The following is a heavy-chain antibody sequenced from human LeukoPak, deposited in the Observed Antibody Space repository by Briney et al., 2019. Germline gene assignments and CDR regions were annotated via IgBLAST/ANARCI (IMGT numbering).Heavy chain of an antibody. V-gene: IGHV4-39*07. CDR2: IYHSGST. CDR1: GASITSSVYY. J-gene: IGHJ4*02. CDR3: ARDHLAAAGHFDY. D-gene: IGHD6-13*01. Sequence: PSETLSLTCAVSGASITSSVYYWGWIRQPPGKGLEWIGSIYHSGSTYYNPSLQSRVTISVDTSKNQFSLKLSSVTAADTAVYYCARDHLAAAGHFDYWGQGTLVTVSS.